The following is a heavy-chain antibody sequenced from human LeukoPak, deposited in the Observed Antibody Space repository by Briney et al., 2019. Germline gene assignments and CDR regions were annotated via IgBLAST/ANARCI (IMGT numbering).Heavy chain of an antibody. V-gene: IGHV1-2*02. CDR2: INPNSGGT. CDR3: AREGASGYHNWFDP. Sequence: GASVKVSCKASGYTFTGYYMHWVRQAPGQGLEWMGWINPNSGGTNYAQKFQGRVTMTRDTSISTAYMELSRPRSDDTAVYYCAREGASGYHNWFDPWGQGTLVTVSS. J-gene: IGHJ5*02. CDR1: GYTFTGYY. D-gene: IGHD3-22*01.